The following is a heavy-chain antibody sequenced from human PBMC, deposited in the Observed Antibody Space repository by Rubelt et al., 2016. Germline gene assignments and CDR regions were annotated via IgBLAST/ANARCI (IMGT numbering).Heavy chain of an antibody. V-gene: IGHV4-4*07. CDR2: IYSRGST. Sequence: QVQLQESGPGSVKASETLSLSCTVSGGSMNTYYWTWIRQPAGKGLEWIGRIYSRGSTAFSPSLKSRVTMSVDTSKNRFFRSLTSVTAADTAVYYWARMSHYGSGSYYHYYYGMDVWGQGTTVTVSS. D-gene: IGHD3-10*01. J-gene: IGHJ6*01. CDR3: ARMSHYGSGSYYHYYYGMDV. CDR1: GGSMNTYY.